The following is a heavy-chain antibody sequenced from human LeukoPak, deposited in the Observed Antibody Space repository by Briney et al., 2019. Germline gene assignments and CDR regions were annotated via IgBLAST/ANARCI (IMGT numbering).Heavy chain of an antibody. D-gene: IGHD3-3*01. Sequence: SETLSLTCAVYGGSFSGYYWSWIPQPPGKGLEWIGEINHSGRTNYNPSLKSRVTISVDTSKTQFSLKLSSVTAADAAVYYCARSGKRRFLESSTPFDIWGQGTMVTVSS. V-gene: IGHV4-34*01. CDR3: ARSGKRRFLESSTPFDI. CDR2: INHSGRT. CDR1: GGSFSGYY. J-gene: IGHJ3*02.